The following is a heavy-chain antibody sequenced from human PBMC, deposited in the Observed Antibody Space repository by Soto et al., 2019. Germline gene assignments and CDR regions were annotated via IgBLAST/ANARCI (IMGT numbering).Heavy chain of an antibody. Sequence: GGSLRLSCAGSGFTFNDAWMNWVRQAPGKGLEWVGRIKSESDGGTTAYAAPVKGRFTISRDDSKNTVYLQMNSLRTEDTALYYCMTDRQYRPVYWGQGTQVTVSS. J-gene: IGHJ4*02. V-gene: IGHV3-15*07. CDR1: GFTFNDAW. D-gene: IGHD3-16*02. CDR3: MTDRQYRPVY. CDR2: IKSESDGGTT.